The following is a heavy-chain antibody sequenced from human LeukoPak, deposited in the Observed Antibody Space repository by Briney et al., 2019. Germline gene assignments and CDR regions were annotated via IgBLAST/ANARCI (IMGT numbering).Heavy chain of an antibody. CDR1: GFTFGDYA. V-gene: IGHV3-23*01. CDR2: ITGSGGST. D-gene: IGHD3-22*01. CDR3: AKVAISLIAVVKTPIDS. J-gene: IGHJ4*02. Sequence: GGSLRLSCAASGFTFGDYAMSWVRQAPGKGLEWVSGITGSGGSTYYADSVKGRFTISRDNSKNTLFLQMSSLRADDTAVYYCAKVAISLIAVVKTPIDSWGQGTLVTVSS.